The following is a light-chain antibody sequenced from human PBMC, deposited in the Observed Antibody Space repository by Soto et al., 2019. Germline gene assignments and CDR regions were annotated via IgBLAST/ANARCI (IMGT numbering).Light chain of an antibody. CDR1: QDITY. V-gene: IGKV1-33*01. J-gene: IGKJ3*01. Sequence: DIQMTQSPSSLSASVGDRVTITCQASQDITYLNWYQQKPGKAPKLLIYGASNLEAGVPSRFSGSGSGTHFTLTINSLQPEDVATYYCQQYGNVPGPFGPGTKVHIK. CDR2: GAS. CDR3: QQYGNVPGP.